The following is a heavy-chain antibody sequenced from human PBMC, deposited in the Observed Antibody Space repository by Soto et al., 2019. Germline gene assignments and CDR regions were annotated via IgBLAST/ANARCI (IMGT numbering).Heavy chain of an antibody. CDR3: AKVVVAVTGFDN. V-gene: IGHV3-23*01. D-gene: IGHD4-17*01. Sequence: EVQLLESGGGLIQPGGSLRLSCAASRFTFSNYAMSWVRQAPGKGLEWVSSIGATGATTYYADSVKGRFTISRDNSKNTLYRQMNSLRAEDTAVYYCAKVVVAVTGFDNWGQGTLVTVSS. J-gene: IGHJ4*02. CDR1: RFTFSNYA. CDR2: IGATGATT.